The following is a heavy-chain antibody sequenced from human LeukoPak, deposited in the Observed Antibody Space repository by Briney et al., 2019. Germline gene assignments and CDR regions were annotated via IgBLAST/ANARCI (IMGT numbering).Heavy chain of an antibody. J-gene: IGHJ4*02. CDR3: ARERRERRWFGEPPTNYFDY. D-gene: IGHD3-10*01. V-gene: IGHV6-1*01. CDR1: GDSVSSNSAA. Sequence: SQTLSLTCAISGDSVSSNSAAWNWIRQSPSRGLEWLGRTYYRSKWYNDYAVSVKSRITINPDTSKSQFSLQLNSVTPEDTAVYYCARERRERRWFGEPPTNYFDYWGQGTLVTVSS. CDR2: TYYRSKWYN.